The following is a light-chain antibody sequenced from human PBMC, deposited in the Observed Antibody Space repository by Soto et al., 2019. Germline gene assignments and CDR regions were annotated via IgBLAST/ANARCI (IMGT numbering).Light chain of an antibody. CDR1: SSGVSAYDY. CDR2: DLN. Sequence: QSALTQPRSVSGSPGQSVTISCTGTSSGVSAYDYVSWYQHRPGKPPKLMIYDLNKRPSGVPDRFSGSKSGNTASLTISGLQAEDEAAYYCCSYAGTYPFVVFGGGTKVTVL. V-gene: IGLV2-11*01. J-gene: IGLJ2*01. CDR3: CSYAGTYPFVV.